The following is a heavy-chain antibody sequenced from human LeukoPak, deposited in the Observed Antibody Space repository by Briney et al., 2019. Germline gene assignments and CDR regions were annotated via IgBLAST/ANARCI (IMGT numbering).Heavy chain of an antibody. D-gene: IGHD3-22*01. V-gene: IGHV3-53*01. CDR2: VYSGGST. Sequence: GGSLRLSCSASRFTINSNYMSWVRQAPGKGLECVSVVYSGGSTYYADSVKGRFTISRDNSKNTLYLQMNSLRAEDTAVYYCARYKYYYDRSGYYFDYWGQGALVTVSS. J-gene: IGHJ4*02. CDR1: RFTINSNY. CDR3: ARYKYYYDRSGYYFDY.